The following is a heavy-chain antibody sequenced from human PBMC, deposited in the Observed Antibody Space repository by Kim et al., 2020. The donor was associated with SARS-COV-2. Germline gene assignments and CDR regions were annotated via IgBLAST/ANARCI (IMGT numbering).Heavy chain of an antibody. Sequence: GGSLRLSCAASGFTFSSYAMHWVRQAPGKGLEWVAVIWYDGSNKYYADSVKGRFTISRDNSKNTLYLQMNSLRAEDTAVYYCAKAPGGLYYYYYYGMDVWGQGTTVTVSS. CDR2: IWYDGSNK. J-gene: IGHJ6*02. CDR1: GFTFSSYA. CDR3: AKAPGGLYYYYYYGMDV. V-gene: IGHV3-33*06.